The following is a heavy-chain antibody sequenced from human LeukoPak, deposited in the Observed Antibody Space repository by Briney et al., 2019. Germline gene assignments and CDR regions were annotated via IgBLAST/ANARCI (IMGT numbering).Heavy chain of an antibody. D-gene: IGHD5-18*01. V-gene: IGHV3-48*01. CDR3: SRVSTSMAP. Sequence: GGSLRLSCAASGFAFSSYSMNWVRQAPGKGLEWISQIASSSSSIYYADSVKGRFTISRDNAKNSLYLQMNSLRAEDTAVYYCSRVSTSMAPWGQGTLVTVSS. J-gene: IGHJ5*02. CDR2: IASSSSSI. CDR1: GFAFSSYS.